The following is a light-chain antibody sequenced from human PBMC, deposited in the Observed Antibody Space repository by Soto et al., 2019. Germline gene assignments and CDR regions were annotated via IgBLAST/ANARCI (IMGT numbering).Light chain of an antibody. J-gene: IGKJ4*01. V-gene: IGKV1-39*01. CDR2: SAS. CDR3: QQSITAPLT. Sequence: DIQMTQSPSPLSASVGDRVTITCRASQSIDNYLNWYQQKSGKAPQLLIYSASHLQSGVPSRFSGGGYGTDFILTISSLQPEDSAIYFCQQSITAPLTFGGGTKVDIK. CDR1: QSIDNY.